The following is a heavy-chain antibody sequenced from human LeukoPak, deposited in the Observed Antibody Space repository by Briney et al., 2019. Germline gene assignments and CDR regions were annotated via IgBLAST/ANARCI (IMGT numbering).Heavy chain of an antibody. D-gene: IGHD6-19*01. CDR1: GFTFRNFG. J-gene: IGHJ4*02. V-gene: IGHV3-33*01. Sequence: GGSLRLSCAASGFTFRNFGMNWVRQAPGKGPEWVALIWYDGSRDYYVDFVKGRFTVSRDNSKNTLYLQMKNLRAEDTAVYYCATVRGSDWYMDYWGQGTLVTVSS. CDR3: ATVRGSDWYMDY. CDR2: IWYDGSRD.